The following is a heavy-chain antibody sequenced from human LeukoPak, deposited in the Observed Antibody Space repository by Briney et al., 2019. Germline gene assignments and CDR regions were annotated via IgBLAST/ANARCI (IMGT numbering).Heavy chain of an antibody. CDR1: GFTFSGYS. CDR3: CAGSGSYIY. J-gene: IGHJ4*02. Sequence: GGSLRLSCAASGFTFSGYSMNWVRQAPGKGLEWVSYISSSTSTIYYADSVKGRFTISRDNAKNSLYLQMNSLRDDDTAVYYCCAGSGSYIYWGQGTLVSVSS. D-gene: IGHD3-10*01. V-gene: IGHV3-48*02. CDR2: ISSSTSTI.